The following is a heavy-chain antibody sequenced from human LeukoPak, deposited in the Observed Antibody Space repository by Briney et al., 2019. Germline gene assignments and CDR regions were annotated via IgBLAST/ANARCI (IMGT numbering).Heavy chain of an antibody. CDR3: ARAYSSSHNWFDP. V-gene: IGHV4-34*01. CDR1: GGSFSGHY. D-gene: IGHD6-6*01. CDR2: INHSGST. Sequence: KPSETLSLTCAVYGGSFSGHYWTWIRQAPGKGLEWIGEINHSGSTNYNPSLKSRVTISVDTSKNQFSLKLSSVTAADTAVYYCARAYSSSHNWFDPWGQGTLVTVSS. J-gene: IGHJ5*02.